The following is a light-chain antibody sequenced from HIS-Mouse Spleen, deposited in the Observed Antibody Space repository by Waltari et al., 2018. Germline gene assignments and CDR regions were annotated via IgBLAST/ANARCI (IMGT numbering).Light chain of an antibody. CDR1: SPNIGSNY. Sequence: HSFLTHPPSSSVTPGQRVTISCSGSSPNIGSNYVYWYQQLPGTAPKLLIYRNNQRPSGVPDRFSGSKSGTSASLAISGLRSEDEADYYCAAWDDSLSGPVFGGGTKLTVL. V-gene: IGLV1-47*01. CDR2: RNN. CDR3: AAWDDSLSGPV. J-gene: IGLJ3*02.